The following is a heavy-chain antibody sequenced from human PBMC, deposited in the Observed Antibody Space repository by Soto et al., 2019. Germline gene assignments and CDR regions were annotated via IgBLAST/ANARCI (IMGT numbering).Heavy chain of an antibody. Sequence: EVQIVESGGGLVKPGGSLRLSCETSGFTFTNYGIIWVRQAPGKGLEWVSFISSTSSVIYYRDSVKGRFTMSRDNTRNTVYLQMNRLRAEDSAVYYCARGVESNTIYGEVLEYSDYWGQGTLVTVSS. D-gene: IGHD3-3*01. CDR3: ARGVESNTIYGEVLEYSDY. V-gene: IGHV3-21*01. CDR1: GFTFTNYG. CDR2: ISSTSSVI. J-gene: IGHJ4*02.